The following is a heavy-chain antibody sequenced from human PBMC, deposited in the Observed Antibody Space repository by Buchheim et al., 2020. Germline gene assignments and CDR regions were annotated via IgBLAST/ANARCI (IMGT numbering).Heavy chain of an antibody. CDR1: GYTFTAYY. CDR2: INPNNGGT. D-gene: IGHD3-10*01. J-gene: IGHJ1*01. V-gene: IGHV1-2*02. Sequence: QVQLVQSGAEVEKPGASVKVSCKASGYTFTAYYMHWVRQAPGQGLEWMGWINPNNGGTNYAQKFQGRVTMTRDTSLNTTYMELSTLRSDDTAVYYCARDFGSGSWDEFFQHWGQGTL. CDR3: ARDFGSGSWDEFFQH.